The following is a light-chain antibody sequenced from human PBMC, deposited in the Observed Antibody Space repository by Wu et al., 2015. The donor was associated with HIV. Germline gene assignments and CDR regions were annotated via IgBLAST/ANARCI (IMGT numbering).Light chain of an antibody. CDR2: GAS. CDR3: QQRYSGLS. J-gene: IGKJ4*01. V-gene: IGKV3-15*01. Sequence: EIVMTQSPATLSVSPGERATLSCRASQSVSSNLAWYQQKPGQGPRLLIYGASTRATDIPARFSASGSGTEFTLTISSLQSEDSAIYYCQQRYSGLSFGGGTRVEIK. CDR1: QSVSSN.